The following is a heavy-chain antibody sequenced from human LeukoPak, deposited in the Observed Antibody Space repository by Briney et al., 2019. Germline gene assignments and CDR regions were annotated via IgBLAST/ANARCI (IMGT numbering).Heavy chain of an antibody. CDR2: IYYSGST. CDR3: ARGKLTAMVDFDY. Sequence: SQTLSLTCTVSGGSISSGGYYWSWIRQHPGKGLEWIGYIYYSGSTYYNPSLKSRVTISVDTSKNQFSLKLSSVTAADTAVYYCARGKLTAMVDFDYWGQGTLVTVSS. V-gene: IGHV4-31*03. CDR1: GGSISSGGYY. D-gene: IGHD5-18*01. J-gene: IGHJ4*02.